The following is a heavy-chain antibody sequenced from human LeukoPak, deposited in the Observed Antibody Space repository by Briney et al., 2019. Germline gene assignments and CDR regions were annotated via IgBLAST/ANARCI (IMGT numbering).Heavy chain of an antibody. CDR2: IYDGGFT. V-gene: IGHV3-66*01. CDR1: GFTVSSNY. Sequence: PGGSLRLSCAASGFTVSSNYMAWVRQAPGKGLEWVSVIYDGGFTDYTDSVKGRFTISRDNSKSTLYLQMNTLRAEDTAVYYCARVMGRLVRTWYFDLWGRGTLVTVSS. J-gene: IGHJ2*01. D-gene: IGHD3-9*01. CDR3: ARVMGRLVRTWYFDL.